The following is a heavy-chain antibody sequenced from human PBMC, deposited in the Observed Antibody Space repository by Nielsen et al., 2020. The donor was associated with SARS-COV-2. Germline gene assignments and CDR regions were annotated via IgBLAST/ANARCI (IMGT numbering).Heavy chain of an antibody. V-gene: IGHV1-58*01. Sequence: SVKVSCKASGFTFTSSAVQWVRQARGQRLEWIGWIVVGSGNTNYAQKFQERVTITRDMSTSTAYMELSSLRSEDTAVYYCAAGDYDILTGPTSGAFDIWGQGTMVTASS. CDR2: IVVGSGNT. D-gene: IGHD3-9*01. J-gene: IGHJ3*02. CDR3: AAGDYDILTGPTSGAFDI. CDR1: GFTFTSSA.